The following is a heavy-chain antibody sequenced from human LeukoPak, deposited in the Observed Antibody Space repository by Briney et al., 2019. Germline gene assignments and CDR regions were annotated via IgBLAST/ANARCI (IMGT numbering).Heavy chain of an antibody. D-gene: IGHD4-23*01. CDR1: GGTFSSYA. CDR3: ARDNSVEDTAWWFDP. J-gene: IGHJ5*02. CDR2: ITPIFGTA. Sequence: SVKVSCKASGGTFSSYAISWVRQAPGQGLEWMGGITPIFGTANYAQKFQGRVTITADESTSTAYMELSSLRSEDTAVYYCARDNSVEDTAWWFDPWGQGTLVTVSS. V-gene: IGHV1-69*01.